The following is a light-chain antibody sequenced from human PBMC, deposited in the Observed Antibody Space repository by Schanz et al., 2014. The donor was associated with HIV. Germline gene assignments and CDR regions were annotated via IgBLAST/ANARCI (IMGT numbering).Light chain of an antibody. V-gene: IGLV1-47*01. Sequence: QSVLSQPPSASGTPGQRVTISCSGSSSNVGTNYVFWYQQFPGTAPKLLIYRNNQRPSGVPDRFSGSKSGTLASLAISGLRSDDEADYYCAACDVGLSGRVFGGGTKLTVL. CDR3: AACDVGLSGRV. J-gene: IGLJ2*01. CDR2: RNN. CDR1: SSNVGTNY.